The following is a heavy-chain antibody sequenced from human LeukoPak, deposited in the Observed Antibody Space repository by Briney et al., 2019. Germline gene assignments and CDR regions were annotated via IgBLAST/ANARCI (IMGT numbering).Heavy chain of an antibody. CDR1: GFAFSYYW. D-gene: IGHD2-21*01. Sequence: GGSQRLSCEASGFAFSYYWASWVRQAPGKGLEWVANINQDGNSQNYVDSVRGRFTISKDNAKNSVYLQMNSLRAEDTAVYYCARSLWPEDYWGQGILVTVS. CDR2: INQDGNSQ. J-gene: IGHJ4*02. CDR3: ARSLWPEDY. V-gene: IGHV3-7*01.